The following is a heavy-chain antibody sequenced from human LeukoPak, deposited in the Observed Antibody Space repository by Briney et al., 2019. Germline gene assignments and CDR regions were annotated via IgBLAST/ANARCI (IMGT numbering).Heavy chain of an antibody. V-gene: IGHV4-4*07. CDR2: IYTSGTT. D-gene: IGHD3-16*01. CDR3: ARDGSRSYVDY. Sequence: SQTLSLTCTVSGGSISSYYWSWIRQPAEKGLEWIGRIYTSGTTNYNPSLKSRVTMSVDTSKNQFSLKLSSVTAADTAVYYCARDGSRSYVDYWGQGTLVTISS. J-gene: IGHJ4*02. CDR1: GGSISSYY.